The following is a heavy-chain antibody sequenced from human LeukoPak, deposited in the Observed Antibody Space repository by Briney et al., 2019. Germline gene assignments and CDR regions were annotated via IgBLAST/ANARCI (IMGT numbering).Heavy chain of an antibody. CDR3: AKDLVRVTAMVEVFDY. J-gene: IGHJ4*02. CDR2: ISSSSSYI. V-gene: IGHV3-21*04. CDR1: GFTFSSYS. Sequence: PGGSLRLSCAASGFTFSSYSMNWVRQAPGKGLEWVSSISSSSSYIYYADSVKGRFTISRDNSKNTLYLQMNSLRAEDTAVYYCAKDLVRVTAMVEVFDYWGQGTLVTASS. D-gene: IGHD5-18*01.